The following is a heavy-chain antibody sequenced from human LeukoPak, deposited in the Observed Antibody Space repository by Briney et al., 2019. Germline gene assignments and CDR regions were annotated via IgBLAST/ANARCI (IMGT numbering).Heavy chain of an antibody. CDR1: GGSISSYY. J-gene: IGHJ4*02. CDR3: ARESGYDRDFDY. CDR2: IHYSGST. Sequence: SETLSLTCTVSGGSISSYYWSWIRQPPGKGLEWIGYIHYSGSTNYNPSLKSRVTISVDTSKNQFSLKLSSVTAADTAVYYCARESGYDRDFDYWGQGTLVTVSS. D-gene: IGHD5-12*01. V-gene: IGHV4-59*01.